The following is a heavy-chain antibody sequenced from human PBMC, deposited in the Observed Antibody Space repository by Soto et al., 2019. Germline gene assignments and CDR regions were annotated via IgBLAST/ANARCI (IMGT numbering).Heavy chain of an antibody. V-gene: IGHV1-2*04. CDR3: ARDRLKLRFLEWLAPAASYYYGMDV. CDR2: INPNSGGT. Sequence: GASVKVSCKASGYTFTGYYMHWVRQAPGQGLEWMGWINPNSGGTNYAQKFQGWVTMTRDTSISTAYMELSRLRSDDTAVYYCARDRLKLRFLEWLAPAASYYYGMDVWGQGTTVTVSS. J-gene: IGHJ6*02. D-gene: IGHD3-3*01. CDR1: GYTFTGYY.